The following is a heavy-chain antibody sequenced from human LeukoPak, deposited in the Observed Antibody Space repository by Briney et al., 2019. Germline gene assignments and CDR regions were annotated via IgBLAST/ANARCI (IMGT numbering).Heavy chain of an antibody. CDR2: INHSGST. V-gene: IGHV4-39*07. D-gene: IGHD6-19*01. CDR3: GCIAVAGIRDYFDY. CDR1: GGSISSGSYY. J-gene: IGHJ4*02. Sequence: SQTLSLTCTVSGGSISSGSYYWSWIRQPPGKGLEWIGEINHSGSTNYNPSLKSRVTISVDTSKNQFSLKLSSVTAADTAVYYCGCIAVAGIRDYFDYWGQGTLVTVSS.